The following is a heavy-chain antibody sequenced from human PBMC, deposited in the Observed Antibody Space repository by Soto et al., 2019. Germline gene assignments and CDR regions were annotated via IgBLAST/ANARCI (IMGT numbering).Heavy chain of an antibody. V-gene: IGHV3-30-3*01. CDR1: GFTFSSYA. CDR3: ARELLTYWYFDL. J-gene: IGHJ2*01. Sequence: ESGGGVVQPGRSLRLSCAASGFTFSSYAMHWVRQAPGKGLEWVAVISYDGSNKYYADSVKGRFTISRDNSKNTLYLQMNSLRAEDTAVYYCARELLTYWYFDLWGRGTLVTVSS. CDR2: ISYDGSNK. D-gene: IGHD2-15*01.